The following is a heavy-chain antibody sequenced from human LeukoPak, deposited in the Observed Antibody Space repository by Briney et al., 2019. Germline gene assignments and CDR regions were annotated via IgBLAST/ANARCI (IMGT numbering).Heavy chain of an antibody. CDR2: IYPGDSDT. Sequence: GESLKISCKGSGYSFTNYWIAWVRQMPGKGLEWMGIIYPGDSDTRYSPSFQGQVTISVDKSISTAYLQWSSLKASDTAIYYCARQMYTIDWYRVLDYWGQGTLVTVSS. J-gene: IGHJ4*02. CDR3: ARQMYTIDWYRVLDY. CDR1: GYSFTNYW. V-gene: IGHV5-51*01. D-gene: IGHD6-19*01.